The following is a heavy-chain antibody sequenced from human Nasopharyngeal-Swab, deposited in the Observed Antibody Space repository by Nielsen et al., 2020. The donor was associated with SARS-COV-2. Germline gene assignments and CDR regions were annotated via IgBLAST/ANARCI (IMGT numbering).Heavy chain of an antibody. D-gene: IGHD5-18*01. V-gene: IGHV3-30-3*01. CDR2: ISYDESNK. CDR1: GFIFSSYA. Sequence: GGSLRLSCAASGFIFSSYAMQWVRQAPGKGLEWVAVISYDESNKYYADSVKGRFTISRDNSKNTLYLQMNSLRAEDTAVYYCARAGGGYSYADYWGQGTLVTVSS. J-gene: IGHJ4*02. CDR3: ARAGGGYSYADY.